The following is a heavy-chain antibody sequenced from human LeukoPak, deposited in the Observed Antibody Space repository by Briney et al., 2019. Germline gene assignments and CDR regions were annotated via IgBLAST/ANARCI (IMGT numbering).Heavy chain of an antibody. V-gene: IGHV3-7*01. D-gene: IGHD6-13*01. CDR2: IKQDGSEK. CDR1: GFTFSSYW. Sequence: GGSLRLSCAASGFTFSSYWISWVRQAPGKGLEWVANIKQDGSEKYYVDSVKGRFTISRDNAKNSLYLQMNSLRAEDTAVYYCARIGSSSWYYWGQGTLVTVSS. J-gene: IGHJ4*02. CDR3: ARIGSSSWYY.